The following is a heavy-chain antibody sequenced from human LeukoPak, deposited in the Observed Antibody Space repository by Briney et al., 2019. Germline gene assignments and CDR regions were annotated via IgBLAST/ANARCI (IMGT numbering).Heavy chain of an antibody. D-gene: IGHD2-8*01. CDR1: GASITSRNW. CDR3: ARDLCMSCAFDI. CDR2: IYHSGST. V-gene: IGHV4-4*02. J-gene: IGHJ3*02. Sequence: PSETLSLSCAVSGASITSRNWWSWVRQPPGKGLEWIGEIYHSGSTNYNPSLKSRVTISLDKSKTQFSLRLTSVTAADTAVYYCARDLCMSCAFDIWGRGTMVTVSS.